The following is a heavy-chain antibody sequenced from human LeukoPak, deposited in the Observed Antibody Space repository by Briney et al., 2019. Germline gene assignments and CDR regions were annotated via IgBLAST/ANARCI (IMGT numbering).Heavy chain of an antibody. Sequence: SVKISCKASGGTFSSYAISWVRQAPGQGLEWMGRIIPILGIANYAQKFQGRVTITADKSTSTAYMELSSLRSEDTAVYYCARDQWAVGVIAVAGTGWGQGTLVTVSS. D-gene: IGHD6-19*01. CDR2: IIPILGIA. V-gene: IGHV1-69*04. CDR1: GGTFSSYA. CDR3: ARDQWAVGVIAVAGTG. J-gene: IGHJ4*02.